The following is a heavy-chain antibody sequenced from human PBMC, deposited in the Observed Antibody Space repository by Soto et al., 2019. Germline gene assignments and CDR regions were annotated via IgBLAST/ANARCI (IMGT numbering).Heavy chain of an antibody. V-gene: IGHV3-7*04. CDR1: GFIFSSYW. J-gene: IGHJ4*02. CDR3: SRDDSDWFFN. CDR2: MNEYGSER. Sequence: GGSLRLSCSASGFIFSSYWMSWLRQAPGKGLEWVASMNEYGSERYYAASVKGRFTISRDDSKKTAYLQMNNLESEDTAVYYCSRDDSDWFFNWGRGTLVTVSS. D-gene: IGHD3-9*01.